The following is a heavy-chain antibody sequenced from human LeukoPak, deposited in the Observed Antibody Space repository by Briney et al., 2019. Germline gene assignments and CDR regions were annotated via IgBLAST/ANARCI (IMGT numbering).Heavy chain of an antibody. CDR1: GYTFTRYY. J-gene: IGHJ1*01. D-gene: IGHD1-26*01. Sequence: ASVKVSCKASGYTFTRYYMHGVRQAPGQGLGWGGWINPNSGGTNYAQKFTGRATMPRETSISTASMELSRLRSDDTGVYYCARDPSGSHEHVQNWGQGTLVTASS. CDR2: INPNSGGT. CDR3: ARDPSGSHEHVQN. V-gene: IGHV1-2*02.